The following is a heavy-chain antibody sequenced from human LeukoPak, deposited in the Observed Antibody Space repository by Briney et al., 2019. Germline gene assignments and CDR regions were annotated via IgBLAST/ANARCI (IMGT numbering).Heavy chain of an antibody. D-gene: IGHD2-2*01. J-gene: IGHJ5*02. CDR3: AKDQKRAIVPAGSLYNWFDP. CDR2: ISWNSGSI. V-gene: IGHV3-9*01. CDR1: GFIFDDYA. Sequence: GRSLRLSCAASGFIFDDYAMPWVRQAPGKGLEWVSGISWNSGSIDYADSVKGRFTISRDNAKNSLYLQMNSLRAEDTAFYYCAKDQKRAIVPAGSLYNWFDPWGQGTLVTVSS.